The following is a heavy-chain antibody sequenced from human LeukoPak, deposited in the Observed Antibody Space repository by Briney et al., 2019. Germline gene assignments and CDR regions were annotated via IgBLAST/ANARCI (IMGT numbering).Heavy chain of an antibody. J-gene: IGHJ1*01. D-gene: IGHD3-16*01. V-gene: IGHV3-11*06. CDR2: ISIGSSYT. Sequence: PGGSLRLSCAASGLTFSDYYMSWICQAPGKGLEWVSYISIGSSYTNYADSVKGRFTISRDDAKNSLYLQVNSLRAEDTAVYYCARGHYELWFWGQGTLVTVSS. CDR3: ARGHYELWF. CDR1: GLTFSDYY.